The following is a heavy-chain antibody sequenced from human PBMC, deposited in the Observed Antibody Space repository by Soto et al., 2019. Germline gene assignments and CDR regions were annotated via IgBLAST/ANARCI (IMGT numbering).Heavy chain of an antibody. Sequence: QVQLVESGGGVVQPGRSLRLSCAASGFTFSNYGIHWVRQAPGKGLEWVAVISSEGSDGFYADSVKGRFTISRDNSNNTLYLQMNSLRAEDTAVYYCAKVGGGYCSGGNCYYEDDFDYWGQGTLVTVSS. CDR1: GFTFSNYG. CDR3: AKVGGGYCSGGNCYYEDDFDY. J-gene: IGHJ4*02. D-gene: IGHD2-15*01. CDR2: ISSEGSDG. V-gene: IGHV3-30*18.